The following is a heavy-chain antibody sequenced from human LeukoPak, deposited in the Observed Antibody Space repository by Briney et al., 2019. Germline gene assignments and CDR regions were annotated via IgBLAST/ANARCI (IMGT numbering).Heavy chain of an antibody. CDR3: ARVYDFWSGYYD. CDR2: INHSGST. Sequence: SETLSLTCAVYGGSFSGYYWSWIRQPPGKGLEWIGEINHSGSTNYNPSLKSRVTISVDTSKNQFSLKLSSVTAADTAVYYYARVYDFWSGYYDWGQGTLVTVSS. J-gene: IGHJ4*02. V-gene: IGHV4-34*01. CDR1: GGSFSGYY. D-gene: IGHD3-3*01.